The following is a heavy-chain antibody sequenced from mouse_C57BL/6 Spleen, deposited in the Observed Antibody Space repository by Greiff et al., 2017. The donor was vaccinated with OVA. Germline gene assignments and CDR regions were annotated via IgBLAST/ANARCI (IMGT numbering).Heavy chain of an antibody. CDR3: ARSRYYYGSSPFDY. D-gene: IGHD1-1*01. Sequence: VHVKQSGPELVKPGASVKIPCKASGYTFTDYNMDWVKQSHGKSLEWIGDINPNNGGTIYNQKFKGKATLTVDKSSSTAYMELRSLTSEDTAVYYCARSRYYYGSSPFDYWGQGTTLTVSS. CDR1: GYTFTDYN. J-gene: IGHJ2*01. CDR2: INPNNGGT. V-gene: IGHV1-18*01.